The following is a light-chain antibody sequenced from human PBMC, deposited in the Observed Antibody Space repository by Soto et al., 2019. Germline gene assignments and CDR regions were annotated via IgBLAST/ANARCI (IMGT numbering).Light chain of an antibody. CDR1: QSISSW. J-gene: IGKJ1*01. CDR2: KAS. CDR3: QQYNSSPWT. Sequence: DIQMTQSPSTLSASVGDRVTITCRASQSISSWLDWYQQKPGKAPKLLIYKASSLESGVPSRFSGSGSGTEFTLTISSLQPDDVATDYCQQYNSSPWTFGQGNKVEIK. V-gene: IGKV1-5*03.